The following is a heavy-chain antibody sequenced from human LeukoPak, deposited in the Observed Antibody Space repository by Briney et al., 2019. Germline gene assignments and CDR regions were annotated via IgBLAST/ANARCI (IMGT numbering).Heavy chain of an antibody. CDR1: GFTVSSYY. D-gene: IGHD5-18*01. V-gene: IGHV3-53*01. CDR3: AREGAMVNRFDY. Sequence: GGSLRLSCAASGFTVSSYYMSWVRQAPGKGLEWVSIIYSGGSTYYADSVKGRFTISRDNSKNTLYLQMNSLRAEDTAVYYCAREGAMVNRFDYWGQGTLVTVSS. J-gene: IGHJ4*02. CDR2: IYSGGST.